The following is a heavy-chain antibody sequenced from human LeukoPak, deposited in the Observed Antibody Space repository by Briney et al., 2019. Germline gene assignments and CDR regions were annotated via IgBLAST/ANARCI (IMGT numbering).Heavy chain of an antibody. J-gene: IGHJ4*02. CDR3: ARLYLDSSLFDF. CDR1: GFTFTNYW. D-gene: IGHD2-21*01. CDR2: IKQDGREK. V-gene: IGHV3-7*01. Sequence: QPGGSLRLSCAASGFTFTNYWMGWVRQAPGKGLERVANIKQDGREKYYVDSVKGRFTISRDNAKDSLYLQMNSLRVEDTALYYCARLYLDSSLFDFRGQGTLVTVSS.